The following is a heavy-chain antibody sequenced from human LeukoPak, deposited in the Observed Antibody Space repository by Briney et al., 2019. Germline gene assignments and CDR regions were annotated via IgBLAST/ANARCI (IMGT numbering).Heavy chain of an antibody. CDR1: GGSFSDYY. J-gene: IGHJ4*02. D-gene: IGHD3-22*01. V-gene: IGHV4-34*01. Sequence: SETLSLTCAVYGGSFSDYYWSWIRQPPEKGLEWIGEINHSGSTNYNPSLKSRVTISVDTSKNQFSLKLSSVTAADTAVYYCARLGYYYDSSGYYYRIFDYWGQGTLVTVSS. CDR2: INHSGST. CDR3: ARLGYYYDSSGYYYRIFDY.